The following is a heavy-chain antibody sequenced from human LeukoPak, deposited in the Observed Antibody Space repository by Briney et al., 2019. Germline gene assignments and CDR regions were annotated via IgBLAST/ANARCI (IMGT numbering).Heavy chain of an antibody. CDR1: GGSISSSSYY. CDR2: IYYSGNT. CDR3: ARGVAARPHDAFDI. J-gene: IGHJ3*02. V-gene: IGHV4-39*07. D-gene: IGHD6-6*01. Sequence: SETLSLTCSVSGGSISSSSYYWGWIRQPPGKGLEWIGNIYYSGNTYYNPSLKSRVTISVDTSKNQFSLKLSSVTAADTAVYYCARGVAARPHDAFDIWGQGTMVTVSS.